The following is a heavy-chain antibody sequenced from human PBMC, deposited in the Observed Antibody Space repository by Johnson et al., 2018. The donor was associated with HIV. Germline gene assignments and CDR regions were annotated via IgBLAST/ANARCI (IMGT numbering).Heavy chain of an antibody. J-gene: IGHJ3*01. Sequence: VQLVESGGGLIQPGGSLRLSCAAPGFIFSSYWMSWVRQAPAKGLEWVANIKQDGSEEYYVDSVKGRFTISRDNSKNTLYLQMGSLRAEDTAVYYCAKDRSMDDAFDVWGQGTMVTVSS. CDR2: IKQDGSEE. CDR3: AKDRSMDDAFDV. CDR1: GFIFSSYW. V-gene: IGHV3-7*01. D-gene: IGHD1-26*01.